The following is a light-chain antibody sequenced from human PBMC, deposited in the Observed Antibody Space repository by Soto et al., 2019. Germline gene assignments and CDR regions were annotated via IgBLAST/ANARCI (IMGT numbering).Light chain of an antibody. CDR1: QSISSL. Sequence: EIVLTQSPATLSVSPGERATLSCRASQSISSLLAWYQQKPGQAPRLLIYDAEERATGIPDRFSGSGSGTDFTLTISRLEPEDFAVYYCQQYGDSSLTFGGGTKVEI. CDR2: DAE. V-gene: IGKV3-20*01. J-gene: IGKJ4*01. CDR3: QQYGDSSLT.